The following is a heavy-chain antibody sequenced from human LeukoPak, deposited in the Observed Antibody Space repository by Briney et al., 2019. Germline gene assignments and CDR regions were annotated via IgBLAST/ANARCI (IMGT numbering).Heavy chain of an antibody. CDR1: GYTFTSYD. CDR3: ARGHSSHGMDV. CDR2: MNPNRDNT. J-gene: IGHJ6*02. D-gene: IGHD2-2*01. V-gene: IGHV1-8*01. Sequence: GASVKVSCKASGYTFTSYDINWVRQATGQGLEWMGWMNPNRDNTGPAQKFQGRVTMTWNTSISTAYMELSSLSSDDTAVYYCARGHSSHGMDVWGQGTTVTVSS.